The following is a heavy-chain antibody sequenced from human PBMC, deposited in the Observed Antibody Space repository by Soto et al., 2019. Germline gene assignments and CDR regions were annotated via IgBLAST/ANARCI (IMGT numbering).Heavy chain of an antibody. CDR1: GFTFSSYA. V-gene: IGHV3-30-3*01. CDR3: ARDHGCSGGSCYSYYYYGMDV. Sequence: GGSLRLSCAASGFTFSSYAMHWVRQAPGKGLEWVAVISYDGSNKYYADSVKGRFTISRDNSKNTLYLQMNSLRAEDTAVYYCARDHGCSGGSCYSYYYYGMDVWGQGTTVTVLL. J-gene: IGHJ6*02. CDR2: ISYDGSNK. D-gene: IGHD2-15*01.